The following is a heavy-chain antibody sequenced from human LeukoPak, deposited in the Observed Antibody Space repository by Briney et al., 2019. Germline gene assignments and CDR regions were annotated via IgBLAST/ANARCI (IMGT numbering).Heavy chain of an antibody. Sequence: PSETLSLTCTVSGGSISSYYWSWIRQPPGKGLEWIGYIYTSGSTNYNPSLKSRVTISVDTSKNQFSLKLSSVTAADTAVYYCARRIAAAGNLYYYYYYMDVWGKGTTVTVSS. CDR1: GGSISSYY. CDR3: ARRIAAAGNLYYYYYYMDV. J-gene: IGHJ6*03. D-gene: IGHD6-13*01. V-gene: IGHV4-4*09. CDR2: IYTSGST.